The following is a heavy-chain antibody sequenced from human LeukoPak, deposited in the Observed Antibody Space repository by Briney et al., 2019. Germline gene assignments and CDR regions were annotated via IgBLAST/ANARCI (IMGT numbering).Heavy chain of an antibody. Sequence: SETLSLTCTVSGGSISSYYWSWIRQPAGKRLEWIGRIYTSGSTNYNPSLKSRVTMSVDTSKNQFSLKLSSVTAADTAVYYCARVGGATMIIRDGDFDIWGQGTMVTVSS. J-gene: IGHJ3*02. CDR1: GGSISSYY. CDR2: IYTSGST. D-gene: IGHD3-22*01. CDR3: ARVGGATMIIRDGDFDI. V-gene: IGHV4-4*07.